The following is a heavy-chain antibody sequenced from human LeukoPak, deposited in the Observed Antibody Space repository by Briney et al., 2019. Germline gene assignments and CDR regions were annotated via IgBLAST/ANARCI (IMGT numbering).Heavy chain of an antibody. CDR3: ARARIAARLRPHDY. J-gene: IGHJ4*02. CDR2: TNHRGST. CDR1: AGSFSGYY. Sequence: SETLSLTCAVYAGSFSGYYRGWIRQPPGEGREWIGETNHRGSTNYNPTLKSGVTISVDTTKTQPSLNLRSVTAAATPVYYCARARIAARLRPHDYWRQGTLVTVSS. D-gene: IGHD6-6*01. V-gene: IGHV4-34*01.